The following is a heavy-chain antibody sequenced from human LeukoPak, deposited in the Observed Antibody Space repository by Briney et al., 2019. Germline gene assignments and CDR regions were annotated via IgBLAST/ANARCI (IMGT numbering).Heavy chain of an antibody. J-gene: IGHJ4*02. Sequence: SVKVSCKASGGTFSSYAISWVRQAPGQGLEWMGGIIPIFGTANYAQKFQGRVTITTDESTSTAYMELSNLRSEDTAVYYCAREITMVRGARAGFDYWGQGTLVTVSS. V-gene: IGHV1-69*05. CDR1: GGTFSSYA. CDR2: IIPIFGTA. CDR3: AREITMVRGARAGFDY. D-gene: IGHD3-10*01.